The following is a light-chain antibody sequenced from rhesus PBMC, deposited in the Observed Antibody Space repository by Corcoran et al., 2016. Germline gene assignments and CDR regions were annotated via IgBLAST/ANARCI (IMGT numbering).Light chain of an antibody. CDR2: KAS. V-gene: IGKV1-22*01. CDR3: QQYSRVPT. CDR1: QSISSW. J-gene: IGKJ3*01. Sequence: DIQMTPSPSSLSASGGDTDTITCRASQSISSWLAWYQQKPGKDPNLLIYKASSRSGGAPSRFSGSGSGTDFTLTIRCLQSTVVATYYRQQYSRVPTFGPGTKLDIK.